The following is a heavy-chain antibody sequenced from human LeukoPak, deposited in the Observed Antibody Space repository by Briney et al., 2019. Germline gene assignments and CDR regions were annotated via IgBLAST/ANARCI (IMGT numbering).Heavy chain of an antibody. D-gene: IGHD1-26*01. CDR1: GGSISSGGYY. J-gene: IGHJ6*02. CDR2: IYYSGST. Sequence: PSETLSLTCTVSGGSISSGGYYWSWIRQPPGKGLEWIGYIYYSGSTNYNPSLKSRVTISVDTSKNQFSLKLSSVTAADTAVYYCARLPWERHYYYGMDVWGQGTTVTVSS. V-gene: IGHV4-61*08. CDR3: ARLPWERHYYYGMDV.